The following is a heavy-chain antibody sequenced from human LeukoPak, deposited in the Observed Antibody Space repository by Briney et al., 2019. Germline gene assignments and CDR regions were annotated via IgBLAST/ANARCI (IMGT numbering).Heavy chain of an antibody. D-gene: IGHD5-18*01. J-gene: IGHJ4*02. Sequence: TGGSLRLSCAASGFTFSGYSMNWVRQAPGKGLEWVSSISSSSSYIYYADSVKGRFSISRDNAKNSLYLQMNSLRAEDAAVYYCARVLGGYRYGSDYWGQGTLVTVSS. V-gene: IGHV3-21*01. CDR2: ISSSSSYI. CDR1: GFTFSGYS. CDR3: ARVLGGYRYGSDY.